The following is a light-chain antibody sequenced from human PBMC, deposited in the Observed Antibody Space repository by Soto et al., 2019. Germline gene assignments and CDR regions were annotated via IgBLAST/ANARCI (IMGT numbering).Light chain of an antibody. CDR2: EVT. Sequence: QSALTQPASVSGSPGQSITIPCTGTSSDVGGHSYVSWYQQHPDKAPKLMIYEVTHRPSGVSYRFSGSRSGNTASLTISGLQADVEADYYSSSYPTSNTMVFGGGTKLTVL. CDR3: SSYPTSNTMV. J-gene: IGLJ3*02. CDR1: SSDVGGHSY. V-gene: IGLV2-14*01.